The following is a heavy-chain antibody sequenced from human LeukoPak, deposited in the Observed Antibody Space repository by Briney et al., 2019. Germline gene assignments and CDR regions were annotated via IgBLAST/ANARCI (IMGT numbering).Heavy chain of an antibody. CDR2: IRSKAYGGTT. V-gene: IGHV3-49*03. CDR3: TRSLAAERYYYYYGMDV. Sequence: GGSLRLSCTASGFTFGDYAMSWFRQAPGKGLEWVGFIRSKAYGGTTEYAASVKGRFTISRDDSKSIAYLQMNSLKTEDTAVYYCTRSLAAERYYYYYGMDVWGQGTTVTVSS. D-gene: IGHD3-16*01. J-gene: IGHJ6*02. CDR1: GFTFGDYA.